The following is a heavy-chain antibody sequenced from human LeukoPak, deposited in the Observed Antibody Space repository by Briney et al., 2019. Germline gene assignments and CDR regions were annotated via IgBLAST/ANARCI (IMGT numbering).Heavy chain of an antibody. CDR2: INPNSGGT. J-gene: IGHJ4*02. CDR3: ARDWHYSLDYYDSSGYKY. V-gene: IGHV1-2*02. D-gene: IGHD3-22*01. CDR1: GYTFTGYY. Sequence: GASVTVSCKASGYTFTGYYMHWVRQAPGQGLEWMGWINPNSGGTNYAQKFQGRVTMTRDTSISTAYMELSRLRSDDTAVYYCARDWHYSLDYYDSSGYKYWGQGTLVTVSS.